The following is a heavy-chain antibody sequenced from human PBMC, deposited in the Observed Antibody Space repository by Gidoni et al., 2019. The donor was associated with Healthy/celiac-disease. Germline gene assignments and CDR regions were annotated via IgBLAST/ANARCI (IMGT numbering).Heavy chain of an antibody. D-gene: IGHD3-22*01. J-gene: IGHJ3*02. CDR2: ISYYGSNK. Sequence: QVQLVESGGGVVQPGRSLRLSCAASGFTFSSYGMHGVRQAPGKGLELVAVISYYGSNKYYADSVKGRFTISRDNSKNTLYLQMNSLRAEDTAVYYCAKGTITMIVVRDAFDIWGQGTMVTVSS. CDR3: AKGTITMIVVRDAFDI. V-gene: IGHV3-30*18. CDR1: GFTFSSYG.